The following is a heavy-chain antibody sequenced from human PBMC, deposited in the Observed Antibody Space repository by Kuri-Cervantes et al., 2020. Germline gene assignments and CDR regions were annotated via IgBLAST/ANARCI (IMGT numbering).Heavy chain of an antibody. CDR1: GFTFSSYG. J-gene: IGHJ6*02. Sequence: GGSLRLSCAASGFTFSSYGMHWVRQAPGKGLEWVAVISYDGSNKYYADSVKGRFTISRDNSKNTLYLQMNSLRAEDTAVYYCARLPYYYYGMDVWDQGTTVTDSS. V-gene: IGHV3-30*19. CDR3: ARLPYYYYGMDV. CDR2: ISYDGSNK.